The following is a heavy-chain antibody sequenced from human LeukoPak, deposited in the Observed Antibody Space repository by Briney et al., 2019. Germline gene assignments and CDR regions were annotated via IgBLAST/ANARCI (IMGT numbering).Heavy chain of an antibody. D-gene: IGHD3-10*01. CDR3: ARDYGSGSYYVPDY. CDR2: INPNSGGT. V-gene: IGHV1-2*02. J-gene: IGHJ4*02. CDR1: GYTFTGYY. Sequence: GASVKVSCKASGYTFTGYYMHWVRQAPGQGLERMGWINPNSGGTNYAQKFQGRVTMTRDTSISTAYMELSRLRSDDTAVYYWARDYGSGSYYVPDYWGQGTLVTVSS.